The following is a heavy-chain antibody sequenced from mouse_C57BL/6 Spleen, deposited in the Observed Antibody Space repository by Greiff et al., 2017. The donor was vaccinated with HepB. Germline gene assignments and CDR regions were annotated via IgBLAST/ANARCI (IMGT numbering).Heavy chain of an antibody. V-gene: IGHV1-82*01. J-gene: IGHJ2*01. Sequence: VQLQQSGPELVKPGASVKISCKASGYAFSSSWMNWVKQRPGKGLEWIGRIYPGDGDTNYNGKFKGKATLTADKSSSTAYMQLSSLTSEDSAVYFCARSELGSLDYGGQGTTLTVSS. CDR2: IYPGDGDT. CDR1: GYAFSSSW. D-gene: IGHD4-1*01. CDR3: ARSELGSLDY.